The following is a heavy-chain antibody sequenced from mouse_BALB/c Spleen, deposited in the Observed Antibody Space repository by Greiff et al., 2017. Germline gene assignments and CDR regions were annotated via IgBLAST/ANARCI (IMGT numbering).Heavy chain of an antibody. D-gene: IGHD2-14*01. CDR2: IYYSGTI. Sequence: EVQLQESGPGLVKPSQTVSLTCTVTGISITTGNYRWSWIRQFPGNKLEWIGYIYYSGTITYNQSLTSRTTITRDTSKNQFFLEMNSLTAEDTATYYCAREWDRYDGYAMDYWGQGTSVTVSS. CDR1: GISITTGNYR. CDR3: AREWDRYDGYAMDY. J-gene: IGHJ4*01. V-gene: IGHV3-5*02.